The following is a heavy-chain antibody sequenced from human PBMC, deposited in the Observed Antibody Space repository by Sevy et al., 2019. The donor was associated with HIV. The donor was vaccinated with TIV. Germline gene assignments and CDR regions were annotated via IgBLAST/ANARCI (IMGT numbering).Heavy chain of an antibody. J-gene: IGHJ4*02. D-gene: IGHD3-9*01. CDR3: ARTTDYDILTGYYSSFDY. CDR1: GFTFSSYE. Sequence: GGSLRLSCAASGFTFSSYEMNWVRQAPGKGLEWVSYISSSGSTIYYADSVKGRFTISRDNAKNSLYLQMNSLRAEDTAVCYCARTTDYDILTGYYSSFDYWGQGTLVTVSS. CDR2: ISSSGSTI. V-gene: IGHV3-48*03.